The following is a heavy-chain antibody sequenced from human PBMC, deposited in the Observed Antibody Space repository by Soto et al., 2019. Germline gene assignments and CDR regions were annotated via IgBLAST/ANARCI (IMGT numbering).Heavy chain of an antibody. CDR1: GFTFSSYA. Sequence: EVQLLESGGGLVQPGGSLRLSCAASGFTFSSYAMSWVRQAPGKGLEWVSAISGSGGSTYYADSVKGRFTFSRDNSKNTLYLQMNSLRAEDTAVYYCAKDISGWGTPTNFDYWGQGTLVTVSS. CDR3: AKDISGWGTPTNFDY. CDR2: ISGSGGST. V-gene: IGHV3-23*01. J-gene: IGHJ4*02. D-gene: IGHD3-16*01.